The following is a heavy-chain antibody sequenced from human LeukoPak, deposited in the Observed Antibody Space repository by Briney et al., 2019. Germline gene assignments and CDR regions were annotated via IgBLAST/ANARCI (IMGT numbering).Heavy chain of an antibody. CDR1: GSTFSSYD. CDR2: IGTAGDT. J-gene: IGHJ4*02. Sequence: GGSLRLSCAASGSTFSSYDMHWVRQATGKGLEWVSAIGTAGDTYYPGSVKGRFTISRENAKNSLYLQMNSLRAGDTAVYYCARAAGGSGLFDYWGQGTLVTVSS. V-gene: IGHV3-13*01. CDR3: ARAAGGSGLFDY. D-gene: IGHD3-22*01.